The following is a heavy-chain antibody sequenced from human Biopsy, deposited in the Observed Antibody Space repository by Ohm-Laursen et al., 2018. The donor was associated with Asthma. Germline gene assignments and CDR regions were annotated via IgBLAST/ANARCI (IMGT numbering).Heavy chain of an antibody. V-gene: IGHV4-30-2*06. D-gene: IGHD2-21*02. CDR2: IYRNGDT. Sequence: QTLSLTCAVSGDSIDSGDYSWTWIRQSPGVGLEWIGYIYRNGDTYYNPTLKNRVTISIDRSKNQFSLRLRSVTAADTAVYYCARGWNCGGDCYSLDSWGQGTLVTVSP. CDR1: GDSIDSGDYS. J-gene: IGHJ4*02. CDR3: ARGWNCGGDCYSLDS.